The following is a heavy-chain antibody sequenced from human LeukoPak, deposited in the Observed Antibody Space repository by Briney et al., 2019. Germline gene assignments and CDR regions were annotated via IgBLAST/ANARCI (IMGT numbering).Heavy chain of an antibody. CDR2: MNPNSGNT. V-gene: IGHV1-8*01. CDR3: ARGYYDSSGYYSGFDY. CDR1: GYTFTSYD. Sequence: ASVKVSCKASGYTFTSYDINWVRQATGQGLEWMGWMNPNSGNTGYAQKFQGRVTITRNTSISTAYMELSSLRSEDTAVYYCARGYYDSSGYYSGFDYWGQGTLVTVSS. J-gene: IGHJ4*02. D-gene: IGHD3-22*01.